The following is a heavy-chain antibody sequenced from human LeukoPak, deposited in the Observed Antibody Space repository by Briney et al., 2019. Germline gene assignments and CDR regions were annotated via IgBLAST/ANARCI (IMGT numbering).Heavy chain of an antibody. D-gene: IGHD2-21*02. CDR1: GGSISSGSYY. Sequence: PSETLSLTCTVSGGSISSGSYYWSWIRQPAGKGLEWIGRIYTSGSTNYNPSLKRRVTISVDTSKNQLSLKLSSVTAADTAVYYCARGGYCGGDCYFYYWGQGTLVTVSS. J-gene: IGHJ4*02. V-gene: IGHV4-61*02. CDR3: ARGGYCGGDCYFYY. CDR2: IYTSGST.